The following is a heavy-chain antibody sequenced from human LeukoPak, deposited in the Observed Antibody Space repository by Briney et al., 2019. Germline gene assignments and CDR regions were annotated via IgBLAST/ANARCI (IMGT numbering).Heavy chain of an antibody. CDR3: ARDHSSGRPAFDY. CDR2: ISSSSSTI. D-gene: IGHD6-19*01. V-gene: IGHV3-48*02. CDR1: GFTFSSYS. J-gene: IGHJ4*02. Sequence: PGGSLRLSCAASGFTFSSYSMNWVRQAPGRGLEWVSYISSSSSTIYFADSVKGRFTISRDNAKNSLYLQMNSLRDEDTAVYYCARDHSSGRPAFDYWGQGTLVTVSS.